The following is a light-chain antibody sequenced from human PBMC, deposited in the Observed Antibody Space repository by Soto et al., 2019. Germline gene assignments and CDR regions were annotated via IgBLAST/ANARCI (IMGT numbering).Light chain of an antibody. CDR2: GNS. Sequence: QSVLTQPPSVSGAPGQRVTISCTGSSSNIGAGYDVHWYQQLPGTAPKLLIYGNSNRPSGVPDRFSGSKSGTSASLAITGLQAEDEADYYCISYAAGNNYLVFGGGTKLTVL. J-gene: IGLJ2*01. V-gene: IGLV1-40*01. CDR1: SSNIGAGYD. CDR3: ISYAAGNNYLV.